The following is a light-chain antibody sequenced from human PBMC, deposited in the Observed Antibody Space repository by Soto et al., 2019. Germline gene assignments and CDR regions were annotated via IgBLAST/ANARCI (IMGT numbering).Light chain of an antibody. CDR3: QQYGRSPLLYT. Sequence: EIVLTQSPGTLSLSPGERATLSCRTSQSVNSNFLAWYQQKPGRAPRLLVYGSSTRAAGVPDRFSGSGSGTDFTLTISRLEPEDFAVYYCQQYGRSPLLYTFGQGTKLGVK. J-gene: IGKJ2*01. CDR1: QSVNSNF. CDR2: GSS. V-gene: IGKV3-20*01.